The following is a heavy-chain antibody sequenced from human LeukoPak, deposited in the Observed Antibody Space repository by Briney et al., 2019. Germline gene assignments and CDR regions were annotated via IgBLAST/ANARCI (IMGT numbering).Heavy chain of an antibody. V-gene: IGHV4-39*07. CDR2: IYYSGST. D-gene: IGHD2-15*01. CDR1: GGSISSSSYY. Sequence: PSETLSLTCTVSGGSISSSSYYWGWIRQPPGKGLEWIESIYYSGSTNYNPSLKSRVTISIDTSKDQFSLKLSSVTAADTAVYYCARGYCSGGGCYSRWYFDLWGRGTLVTVSS. J-gene: IGHJ2*01. CDR3: ARGYCSGGGCYSRWYFDL.